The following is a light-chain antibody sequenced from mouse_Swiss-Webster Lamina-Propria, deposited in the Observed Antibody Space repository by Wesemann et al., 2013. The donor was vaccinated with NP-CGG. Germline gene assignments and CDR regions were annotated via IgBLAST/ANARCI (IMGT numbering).Light chain of an antibody. CDR2: RAN. CDR3: LQYDEFPYT. J-gene: IGKJ2*01. CDR1: QDINSY. V-gene: IGKV14-111*01. Sequence: DIQMTQSPSSLSASLGERVTITCKASQDINSYLSWFQQKPGKSPKTLIYRANRLVDGVPSRFSGSGSGQDYSLTISSLEYEDMGIYYCLQYDEFPYTFGGGTKLEIK.